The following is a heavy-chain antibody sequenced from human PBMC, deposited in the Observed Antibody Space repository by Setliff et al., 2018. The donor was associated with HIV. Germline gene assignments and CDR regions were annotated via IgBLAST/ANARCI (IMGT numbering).Heavy chain of an antibody. Sequence: SETLSLTCTVSGDSVTSDSYYWSWIRQPAGKTLEWIGRIYYSGSTYYNPSLKSRVTISVDTSKNQFSLKLSSVTAADTAVYYCARFRVTMIVVDCYFDYWGQGTLVTVSS. CDR3: ARFRVTMIVVDCYFDY. V-gene: IGHV4-61*10. D-gene: IGHD3-22*01. CDR1: GDSVTSDSYY. CDR2: IYYSGST. J-gene: IGHJ4*02.